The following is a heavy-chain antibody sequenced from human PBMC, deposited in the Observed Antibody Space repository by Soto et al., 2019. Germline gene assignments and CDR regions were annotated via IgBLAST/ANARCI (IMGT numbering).Heavy chain of an antibody. CDR3: ARGMVEWLRYYYYMDV. CDR1: GYTFTSYD. CDR2: MNPNSGNT. D-gene: IGHD5-12*01. J-gene: IGHJ6*03. Sequence: ASVKVSCKASGYTFTSYDINWVRQATGQGLEWMGWMNPNSGNTGYAQKFQGRVTMTRNTSISTAYIELSSVRSEDTAVYYCARGMVEWLRYYYYMDVWGKGTTVTVSS. V-gene: IGHV1-8*01.